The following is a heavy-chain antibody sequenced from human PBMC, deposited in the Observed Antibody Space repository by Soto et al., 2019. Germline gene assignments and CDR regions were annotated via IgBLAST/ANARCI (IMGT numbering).Heavy chain of an antibody. CDR1: GYTFTGYY. V-gene: IGHV1-2*04. Sequence: QVQLVQSGAEVKKPGASVKVSCKASGYTFTGYYIHWVRQAPGQGLEWVGWINPNSGGTNYAQKFQGWVTMTRDTSISTAYMELGRLTSDDTAVYYCATACRDGYNCLDYWGQGTLVTVSS. CDR3: ATACRDGYNCLDY. D-gene: IGHD5-12*01. CDR2: INPNSGGT. J-gene: IGHJ4*02.